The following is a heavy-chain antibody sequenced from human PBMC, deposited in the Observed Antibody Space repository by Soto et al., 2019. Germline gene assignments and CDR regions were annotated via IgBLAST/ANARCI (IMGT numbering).Heavy chain of an antibody. J-gene: IGHJ3*02. CDR1: GYAFTSYY. V-gene: IGHV1-46*01. CDR2: INPSGGST. D-gene: IGHD3-22*01. Sequence: ASVKVSCKASGYAFTSYYMHWVRQAPGQGLEWMGIINPSGGSTSYAQKFQGRVTMTRDTSTSTVYMELSSLRSEDTAVYYCARVSYYDSSGYPDAFDIWGQGTMVTVSS. CDR3: ARVSYYDSSGYPDAFDI.